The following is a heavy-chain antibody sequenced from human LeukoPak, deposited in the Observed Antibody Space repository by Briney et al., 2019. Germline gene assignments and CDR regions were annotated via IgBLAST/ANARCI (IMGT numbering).Heavy chain of an antibody. CDR1: GFSFSSYT. V-gene: IGHV3-30-3*01. CDR3: AREDHSGWYGTGGDY. CDR2: MSYDGSNR. D-gene: IGHD6-19*01. Sequence: PGGSLRLSCAASGFSFSSYTMHWVRQAPGKGLEWVAVMSYDGSNRYYADSVKGRFTISRDNSKNTLYLQMNSLRAEDTAVYYCAREDHSGWYGTGGDYWGQGTLVTVSS. J-gene: IGHJ4*02.